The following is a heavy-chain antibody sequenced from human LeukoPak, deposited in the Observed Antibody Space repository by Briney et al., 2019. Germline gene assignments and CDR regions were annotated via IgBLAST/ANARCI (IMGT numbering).Heavy chain of an antibody. V-gene: IGHV3-74*01. CDR2: IKSDGTST. D-gene: IGHD6-19*01. Sequence: GGSLRLFCTASGFNFNNHWMHWVRQGPGKGLLWVARIKSDGTSTSYADSVKGRFTISRDNAKNTLYLQMNRLRAEDTAVYYCVRWLRGYSSKYDFHYYMDDWGKGTTVTVSS. CDR1: GFNFNNHW. J-gene: IGHJ6*03. CDR3: VRWLRGYSSKYDFHYYMDD.